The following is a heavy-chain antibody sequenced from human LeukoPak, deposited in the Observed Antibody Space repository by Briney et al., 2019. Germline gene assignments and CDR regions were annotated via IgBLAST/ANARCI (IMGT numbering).Heavy chain of an antibody. V-gene: IGHV3-30*02. CDR2: IRYDGSNK. D-gene: IGHD3-3*01. CDR3: ARGDFWSGPGYMDV. CDR1: GFTVSNSY. Sequence: QPGGSLRLSCAASGFTVSNSYMSWVRQAPGKGLEWVAFIRYDGSNKYYADSVKGRFTISRDNSKNTLYLQMNSLRAEDTAVYYCARGDFWSGPGYMDVWGKGTTVTVSS. J-gene: IGHJ6*03.